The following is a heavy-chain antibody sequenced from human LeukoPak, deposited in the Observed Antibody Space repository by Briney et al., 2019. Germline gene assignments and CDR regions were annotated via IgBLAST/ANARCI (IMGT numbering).Heavy chain of an antibody. CDR2: INHSGST. CDR1: GGSFSGHY. J-gene: IGHJ5*02. CDR3: ARGGSNYGSGSPIWFDP. V-gene: IGHV4-34*01. D-gene: IGHD3-10*01. Sequence: SETLSLTCAVYGGSFSGHYWSWIRQPPGKGLEWIGEINHSGSTNYNPSLKSRVTISVDTSKNQFSLKLSSVTAADTAVYYCARGGSNYGSGSPIWFDPWGQGTLVTVSS.